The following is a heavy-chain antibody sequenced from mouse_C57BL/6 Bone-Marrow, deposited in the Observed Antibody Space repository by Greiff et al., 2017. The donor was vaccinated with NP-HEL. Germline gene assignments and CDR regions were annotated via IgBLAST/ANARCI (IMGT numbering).Heavy chain of an antibody. J-gene: IGHJ2*01. CDR2: VYPRSGNT. V-gene: IGHV1-81*01. CDR3: ARSGWFYFDY. Sequence: VQLQESGAELARPGASVKLSCKASGYTFTSYGISWVKQRTGQGLEWIGEVYPRSGNTYYNEKFKGKATMTADKSSSTAYMELRSLTYEDSAVYFCARSGWFYFDYWGQGTTLTVSS. D-gene: IGHD2-3*01. CDR1: GYTFTSYG.